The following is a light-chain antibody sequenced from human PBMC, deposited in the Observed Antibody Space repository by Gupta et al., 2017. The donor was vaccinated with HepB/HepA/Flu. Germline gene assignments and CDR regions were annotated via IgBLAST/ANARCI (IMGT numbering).Light chain of an antibody. CDR1: QSVLHSSNNKNY. V-gene: IGKV4-1*01. J-gene: IGKJ1*01. CDR3: QQYYRTPRT. Sequence: DIVMTQSPDSLAVSLGERATINCKSSQSVLHSSNNKNYLAWYQQKPGQPPKLLISWASTRESGVPDRCSGSGSATDFTLTISSLQAEDVAVYHCQQYYRTPRTFGQGTKVEIK. CDR2: WAS.